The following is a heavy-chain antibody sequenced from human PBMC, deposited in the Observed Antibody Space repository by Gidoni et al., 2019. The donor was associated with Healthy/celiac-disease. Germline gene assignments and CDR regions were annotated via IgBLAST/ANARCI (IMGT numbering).Heavy chain of an antibody. CDR3: ARKFGYQLGAFDI. Sequence: QVQLQQWGAGLLKPSETLSLTCAVYGWSFSGYYWSWIRQPPGKGLEWIEEINHSGSTNYNPSLKSRVTISVDTSKNQFSLKLSSVTAADTAVYYCARKFGYQLGAFDIWGQGTMVTVSS. V-gene: IGHV4-34*01. CDR1: GWSFSGYY. D-gene: IGHD2-2*01. CDR2: INHSGST. J-gene: IGHJ3*02.